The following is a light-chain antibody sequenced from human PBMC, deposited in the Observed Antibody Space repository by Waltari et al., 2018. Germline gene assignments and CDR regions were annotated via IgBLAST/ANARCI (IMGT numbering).Light chain of an antibody. CDR2: LGS. J-gene: IGKJ4*01. CDR3: MQVLQTPLT. V-gene: IGKV2-28*01. CDR1: QSLQKSNGNNY. Sequence: DIVMTQSPLSLPVTPGEPASISCKSSQSLQKSNGNNYLDWYVQKPGQPQQLLIYLGSNRASGVPDRFGGSGSGTDFTLKISRVEADDVGLYYCMQVLQTPLTFGGGTKVEI.